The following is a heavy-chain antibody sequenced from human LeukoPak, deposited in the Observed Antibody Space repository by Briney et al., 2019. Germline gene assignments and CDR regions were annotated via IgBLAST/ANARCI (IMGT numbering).Heavy chain of an antibody. CDR1: GGSISSYY. Sequence: SETLSLTCTVSGGSISSYYWSWIRQPPGKGLEWIGYIYYSGSTNYNPSLKSRVTISVDTSKNQFSLKLSSVTAADTAVYYCARHPGFAMVRGALNWFDPWGQGTLVTVSS. CDR2: IYYSGST. CDR3: ARHPGFAMVRGALNWFDP. J-gene: IGHJ5*02. V-gene: IGHV4-59*08. D-gene: IGHD3-10*01.